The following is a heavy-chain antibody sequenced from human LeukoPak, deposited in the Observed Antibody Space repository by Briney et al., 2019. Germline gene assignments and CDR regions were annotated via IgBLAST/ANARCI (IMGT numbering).Heavy chain of an antibody. CDR1: GFTFSSYG. CDR2: ISYDGSNK. Sequence: PGGSLRLSCAASGFTFSSYGMHWVRQAPGKGLEWVAVISYDGSNKYYADSVKGQFTISRDNSKNTLYLQMNSLRAEDTAVYYCAKDSLVAGPFDYWGQGTLVTVSS. D-gene: IGHD6-19*01. CDR3: AKDSLVAGPFDY. V-gene: IGHV3-30*18. J-gene: IGHJ4*02.